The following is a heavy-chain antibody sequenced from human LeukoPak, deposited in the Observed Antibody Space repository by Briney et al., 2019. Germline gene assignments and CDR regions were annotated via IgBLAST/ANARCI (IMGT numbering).Heavy chain of an antibody. CDR2: IYTSGST. D-gene: IGHD3-10*01. V-gene: IGHV4-61*02. Sequence: SETLSLTCTVSGGSISTSSYYWSWIRQPAGKGLEWIGRIYTSGSTNYNPSLKSRVTMSVDTSKNQFSLKLSSVTAADTAVYYCARVLLMVRGFGAFDIWGQGAMVTVSS. CDR1: GGSISTSSYY. J-gene: IGHJ3*02. CDR3: ARVLLMVRGFGAFDI.